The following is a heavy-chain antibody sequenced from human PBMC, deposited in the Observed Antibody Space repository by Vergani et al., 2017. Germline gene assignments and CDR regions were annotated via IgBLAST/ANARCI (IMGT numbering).Heavy chain of an antibody. CDR2: IGYDGRIK. J-gene: IGHJ4*02. V-gene: IGHV3-30*02. Sequence: QVQLVETGGGVVQPGGSLRLYCATSGFSFNTFGAHWVRQAPGQGLEWVAFIGYDGRIKYNVDSVKGRFTISRDTSKKTLSLQMRSLRADDTAVYYCAKDGRENSDYGYFDYWVQGTLVTVSS. CDR3: AKDGRENSDYGYFDY. CDR1: GFSFNTFG. D-gene: IGHD4-17*01.